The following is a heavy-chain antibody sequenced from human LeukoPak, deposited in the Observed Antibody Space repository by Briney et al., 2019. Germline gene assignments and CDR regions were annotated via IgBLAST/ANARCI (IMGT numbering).Heavy chain of an antibody. Sequence: PSETLSLTCTVSGGSISSGSYYWSWIRQPAGKGLEWIGRIYTSGSTNYNPSLKSRVTISVDTSKNQFSLKLSSVTAADTAVYYCARVECSSTICRFDYWGQGTLVTVSS. D-gene: IGHD2-2*01. J-gene: IGHJ4*02. V-gene: IGHV4-61*02. CDR2: IYTSGST. CDR1: GGSISSGSYY. CDR3: ARVECSSTICRFDY.